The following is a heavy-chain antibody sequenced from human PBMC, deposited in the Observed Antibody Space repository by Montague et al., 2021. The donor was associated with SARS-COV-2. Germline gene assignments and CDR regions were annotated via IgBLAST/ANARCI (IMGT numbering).Heavy chain of an antibody. CDR3: ARDGSLRFEILSGGGHYYCDMDV. D-gene: IGHD3-9*01. V-gene: IGHV4-39*07. CDR2: IYSSGGT. J-gene: IGHJ6*02. Sequence: SETLSLTCTVSGGSISSSSCYWGWIRQPPGKGLEWIGSIYSSGGTYYNPSLKSRVTISVDTSKNQFSLNLSSVTAADTAVYYCARDGSLRFEILSGGGHYYCDMDVWGQGTPVTVSS. CDR1: GGSISSSSCY.